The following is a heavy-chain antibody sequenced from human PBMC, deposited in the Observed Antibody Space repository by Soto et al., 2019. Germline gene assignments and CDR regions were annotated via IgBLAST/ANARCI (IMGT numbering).Heavy chain of an antibody. CDR2: IKSKIVGGTA. CDR1: GFTFSHAW. V-gene: IGHV3-15*07. J-gene: IGHJ4*02. Sequence: GGSLRLSCAVSGFTFSHAWMNWVRQAPGKGLEWVGRIKSKIVGGTADYAAPVKGRFTISRDDSKNTLYLQMDSLKTEDTAVYYCTPNTWLGYCSGDSCYGVDFWGQGTLVTVSS. D-gene: IGHD2-15*01. CDR3: TPNTWLGYCSGDSCYGVDF.